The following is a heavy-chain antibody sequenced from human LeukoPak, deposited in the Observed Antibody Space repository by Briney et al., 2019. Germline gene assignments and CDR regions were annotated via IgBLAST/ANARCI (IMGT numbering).Heavy chain of an antibody. CDR3: ARDPCRSGGSCYSGPVDY. V-gene: IGHV1-2*02. Sequence: VSVKVSCKAPGYTFTGYYMHWVRQAPGQGLEWMGWINPNSGGTNYAQKLQGRVTMTTDTSTSTAYMELRSLRPDDTAVYYCARDPCRSGGSCYSGPVDYWGQGTLVTVSS. D-gene: IGHD2-15*01. CDR2: INPNSGGT. J-gene: IGHJ4*02. CDR1: GYTFTGYY.